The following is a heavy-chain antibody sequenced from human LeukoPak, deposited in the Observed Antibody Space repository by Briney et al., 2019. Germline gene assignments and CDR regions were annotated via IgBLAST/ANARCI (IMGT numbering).Heavy chain of an antibody. Sequence: GGSLRLSCAASGFTFSSYAMHWVRQAPGKGLEWVAVISYDGSNKYYADSVKGRFTISRDNSKNTLYLQMNSLKTEDTAVYYCTTPGVAAAGNGDYFDYWGQGTLVTVSS. D-gene: IGHD6-13*01. CDR2: ISYDGSNK. CDR3: TTPGVAAAGNGDYFDY. CDR1: GFTFSSYA. V-gene: IGHV3-30-3*01. J-gene: IGHJ4*02.